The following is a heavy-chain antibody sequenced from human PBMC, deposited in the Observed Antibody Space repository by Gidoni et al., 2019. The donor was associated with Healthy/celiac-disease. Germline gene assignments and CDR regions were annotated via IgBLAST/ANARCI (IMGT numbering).Heavy chain of an antibody. V-gene: IGHV3-30*02. J-gene: IGHJ6*02. CDR1: GFPFSSYG. D-gene: IGHD6-13*01. Sequence: QVQLVESGGGVVQPGGSLRLSCAASGFPFSSYGMHWVRQAPGKGLEWVAFIRYDGSNKYYADSVKGRFTISRDNSKNTLYLQMNSLRAEDTAVYYCAKEAAAGPYYYGMDVWGQGTTVTVSS. CDR3: AKEAAAGPYYYGMDV. CDR2: IRYDGSNK.